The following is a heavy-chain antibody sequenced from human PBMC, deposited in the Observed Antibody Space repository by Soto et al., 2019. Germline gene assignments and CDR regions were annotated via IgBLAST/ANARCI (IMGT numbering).Heavy chain of an antibody. D-gene: IGHD6-13*01. CDR1: GFTVSSNY. Sequence: GGSLRLSCAASGFTVSSNYMSWVRQAPGKGLEWVSVIYSGGSTYYADSVKGRFTISRDNSKNTLYLQMNSLRAEDTAVYYCARDRVGGSSWSRNYYYGMDVWGQGTTVTVSS. CDR2: IYSGGST. CDR3: ARDRVGGSSWSRNYYYGMDV. J-gene: IGHJ6*02. V-gene: IGHV3-66*01.